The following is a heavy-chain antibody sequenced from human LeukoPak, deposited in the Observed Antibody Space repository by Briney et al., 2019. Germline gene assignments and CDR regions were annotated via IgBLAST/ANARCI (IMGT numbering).Heavy chain of an antibody. CDR2: INPNSGGT. D-gene: IGHD1-26*01. CDR3: ASGSYARDAFDI. Sequence: ASVKVPCRASGYTFTGYYMHWVRQAPGQGLEWMGGINPNSGGTNYAQKFQGRVTMTRDTSISTAYMELSRLRSDDTAVYYCASGSYARDAFDIWGQGTMVTVSS. J-gene: IGHJ3*02. CDR1: GYTFTGYY. V-gene: IGHV1-2*02.